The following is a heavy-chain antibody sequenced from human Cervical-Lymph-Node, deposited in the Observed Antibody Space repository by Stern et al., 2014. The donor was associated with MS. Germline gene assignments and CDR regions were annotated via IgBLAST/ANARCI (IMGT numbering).Heavy chain of an antibody. J-gene: IGHJ5*01. V-gene: IGHV5-51*01. CDR2: IHVAASDA. CDR3: ARGIRAFDS. Sequence: MQLVQSGAEVKKPGESLKISCKGSGYTFSSSWIVWVRQMPGKGLESMGIIHVAASDARYNPSFQGQVTFSVDKSINTAYLQWNSLKASDTAIYYCARGIRAFDSWGQGTLVTVSS. CDR1: GYTFSSSW.